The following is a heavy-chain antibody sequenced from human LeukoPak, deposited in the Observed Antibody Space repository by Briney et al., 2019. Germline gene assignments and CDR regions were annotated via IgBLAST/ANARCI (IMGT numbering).Heavy chain of an antibody. CDR1: GGTFSSYA. Sequence: SVKVSCKASGGTFSSYAISWVRQAPGQGLEWMGWIIPIFGTANYAQKFQGRVTITTDESTSTAYMELSSLRSEDTAVYYCARDGEAGGYFDYWGQGTLVTVSS. J-gene: IGHJ4*02. CDR2: IIPIFGTA. D-gene: IGHD2-8*02. CDR3: ARDGEAGGYFDY. V-gene: IGHV1-69*05.